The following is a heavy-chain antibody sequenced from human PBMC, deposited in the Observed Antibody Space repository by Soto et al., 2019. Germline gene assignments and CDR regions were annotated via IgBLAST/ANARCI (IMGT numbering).Heavy chain of an antibody. V-gene: IGHV4-38-2*02. CDR2: IFHTGTT. Sequence: XTLSLACTVSGXSVISIYHGAWIRQPPGRSLEWIASIFHTGTTYYTQSLKSRVTISVETSKNQFSLRMSSVTAADSAVYYCARTDNVGYYQHFGQGNLVTVSS. CDR3: ARTDNVGYYQH. CDR1: GXSVISIYH. D-gene: IGHD3-3*01. J-gene: IGHJ1*01.